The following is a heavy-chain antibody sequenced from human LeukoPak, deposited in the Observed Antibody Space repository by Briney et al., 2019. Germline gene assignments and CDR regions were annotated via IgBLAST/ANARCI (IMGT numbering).Heavy chain of an antibody. Sequence: GGSLRLSCAASGFTFSTSAMSWVRQVPGKGLEWVSGISRSGEITYYEDSVRGRFTISKDISKNTLYLQMDSLRAEDTAIYYCAKEEVPNDFWGQGTLVTVSS. CDR2: ISRSGEIT. V-gene: IGHV3-23*01. CDR1: GFTFSTSA. D-gene: IGHD1-1*01. J-gene: IGHJ4*02. CDR3: AKEEVPNDF.